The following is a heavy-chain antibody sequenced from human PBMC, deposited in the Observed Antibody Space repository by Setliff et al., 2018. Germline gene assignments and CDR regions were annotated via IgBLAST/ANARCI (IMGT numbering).Heavy chain of an antibody. CDR3: ARERSYDYYYGMDV. J-gene: IGHJ6*02. CDR2: INTNTGNP. V-gene: IGHV7-4-1*02. CDR1: GYTFISYD. D-gene: IGHD1-26*01. Sequence: ASVKVSCKASGYTFISYDISWVRQAPGQGLEWMGWINTNTGNPTYAQGFTGRFVFSLDTSVSTAYLQISSLKAEDTAVYYCARERSYDYYYGMDVWGQGTTVTVSS.